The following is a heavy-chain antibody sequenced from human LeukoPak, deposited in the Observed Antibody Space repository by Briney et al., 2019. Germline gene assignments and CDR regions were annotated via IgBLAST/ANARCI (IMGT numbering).Heavy chain of an antibody. CDR3: ATIDYGAFDI. V-gene: IGHV3-21*01. D-gene: IGHD4-17*01. CDR2: ISSSSSYI. Sequence: GGSLRLSCAASGFTFSSYNINWVRQAPGKGLEWVSSISSSSSYIYYADSVKGRFTISRDNAKNSLYLQMNSLRAEDTAVYYCATIDYGAFDIWGQGTMATVSS. J-gene: IGHJ3*02. CDR1: GFTFSSYN.